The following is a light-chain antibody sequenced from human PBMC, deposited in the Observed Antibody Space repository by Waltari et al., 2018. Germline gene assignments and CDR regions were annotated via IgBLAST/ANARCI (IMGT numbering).Light chain of an antibody. CDR1: QPILYSADNKNY. J-gene: IGKJ1*01. CDR3: QQYYTTEPT. V-gene: IGKV4-1*01. Sequence: DIVMTQSPDSLAVSLGERATIPCKSSQPILYSADNKNYLAWYQKKPGQPPKLLISWASTRESGVPDRFSGSGSRSDFTLTISSLQPEDVALYFCQQYYTTEPTFGQGTKV. CDR2: WAS.